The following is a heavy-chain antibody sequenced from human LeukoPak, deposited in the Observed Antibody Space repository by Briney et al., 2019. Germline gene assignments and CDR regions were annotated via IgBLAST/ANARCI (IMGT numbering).Heavy chain of an antibody. Sequence: PGRSLRLSYAASGFTFSNYGVHWVRQAPGKGLEWVSAISGSGASTYYADSVKGRFTISRDNSKNTLYLQMNSLRAEDTAVYYCAIPPSRKPHDAFDIWGQGTMVTVSS. D-gene: IGHD6-13*01. J-gene: IGHJ3*02. CDR1: GFTFSNYG. V-gene: IGHV3-23*01. CDR2: ISGSGAST. CDR3: AIPPSRKPHDAFDI.